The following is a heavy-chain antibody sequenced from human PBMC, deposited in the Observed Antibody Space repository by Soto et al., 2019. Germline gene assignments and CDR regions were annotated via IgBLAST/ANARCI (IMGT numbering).Heavy chain of an antibody. V-gene: IGHV1-69*01. Sequence: QVHLVQSGAEVKEPGSSVRVSRKASGGTFGNFIMNWVRQTPGQGLEWMGGIVPVLGTPTYAEKFKGRVRISATGSTSTTYIDLTSLRSEDTAIYYCARNGTYSSSLSHYSGMDVWGQGTTVTVSS. CDR3: ARNGTYSSSLSHYSGMDV. CDR1: GGTFGNFI. J-gene: IGHJ6*02. CDR2: IVPVLGTP. D-gene: IGHD1-26*01.